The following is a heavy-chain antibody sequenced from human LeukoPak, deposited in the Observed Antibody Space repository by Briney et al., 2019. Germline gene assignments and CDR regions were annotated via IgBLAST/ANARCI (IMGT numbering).Heavy chain of an antibody. Sequence: SETLSLTCSVSGGSVSSSNFYWGWVRQAPGKGLEWIGSFYFSGSSFHNPSLKSRVLMSGDKSKNHLSLKLRSVTAADTAVYYCADIGVGPTTDAFDIWGRGTMVTVSS. CDR3: ADIGVGPTTDAFDI. CDR1: GGSVSSSNFY. J-gene: IGHJ3*02. D-gene: IGHD1-26*01. CDR2: FYFSGSS. V-gene: IGHV4-39*07.